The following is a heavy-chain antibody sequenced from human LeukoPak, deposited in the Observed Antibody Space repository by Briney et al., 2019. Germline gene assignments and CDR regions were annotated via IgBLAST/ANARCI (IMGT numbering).Heavy chain of an antibody. CDR3: AGHHPRNTVDF. J-gene: IGHJ4*02. V-gene: IGHV4-59*08. D-gene: IGHD2-8*02. CDR1: GGSISSYY. Sequence: SETLSLTCTVSGGSISSYYWSWIRQPPGKGLEWIAYISDMGSINYNPSLKSRVTISLDTSKNQFSLKLSSVTAADTAVCYCAGHHPRNTVDFWGQGTLVTVSS. CDR2: ISDMGSI.